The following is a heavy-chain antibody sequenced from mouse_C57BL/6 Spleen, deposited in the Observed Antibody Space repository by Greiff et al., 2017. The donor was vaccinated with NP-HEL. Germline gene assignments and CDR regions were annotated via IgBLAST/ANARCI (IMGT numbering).Heavy chain of an antibody. CDR1: GYAFSSYW. D-gene: IGHD4-1*01. CDR2: IYPGDGDT. V-gene: IGHV1-80*01. CDR3: AREGLTGYFDY. J-gene: IGHJ2*01. Sequence: QVQLQQSGAELVKPGASVKISCKASGYAFSSYWMNWVKQRPGKGLEWIGQIYPGDGDTNYNGKFKGKATLTADKSSSTAYMQLSSLTSEDSAVYFCAREGLTGYFDYWGQGTTLTVSS.